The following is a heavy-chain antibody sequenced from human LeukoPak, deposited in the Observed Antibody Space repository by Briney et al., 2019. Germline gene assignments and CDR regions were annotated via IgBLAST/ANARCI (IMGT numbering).Heavy chain of an antibody. CDR3: AGSSGSYGGFDP. D-gene: IGHD1-26*01. Sequence: SVKVSCKASGGTFSSYAISWVRQAPGQGLEWMGGIIPIFGTANYAQKFQGRVTITADESTSTAYMELSSLRSEDTAVYYCAGSSGSYGGFDPWGQGTLVTVSS. J-gene: IGHJ5*02. CDR2: IIPIFGTA. CDR1: GGTFSSYA. V-gene: IGHV1-69*13.